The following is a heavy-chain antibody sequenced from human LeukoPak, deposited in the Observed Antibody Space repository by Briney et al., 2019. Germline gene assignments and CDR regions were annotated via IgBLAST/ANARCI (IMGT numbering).Heavy chain of an antibody. J-gene: IGHJ6*03. CDR2: INPSGGST. CDR3: AREGVGSEARDYYYYYYMDV. Sequence: ASVKVSCKASGYTFTSYYMHWVRQAPGQGLEWMGIINPSGGSTSYAQKFQGRVTMTTDTSTSTAYMELRSLRSDDTAVYYCAREGVGSEARDYYYYYYMDVWGKGTTVTVSS. CDR1: GYTFTSYY. V-gene: IGHV1-46*01. D-gene: IGHD3-16*01.